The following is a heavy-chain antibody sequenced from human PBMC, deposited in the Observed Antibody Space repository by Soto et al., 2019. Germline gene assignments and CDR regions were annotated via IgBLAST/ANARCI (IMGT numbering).Heavy chain of an antibody. D-gene: IGHD3-10*01. V-gene: IGHV1-69*05. J-gene: IGHJ6*02. CDR3: AAELGFGKLSVV. Sequence: QVQVVQSGVEVRRPGSSVKVSCKASGDTFKNCVISWVRQAPGQGLEWMGGIIPLFGTTDFAQRFPGRLTITTDESTTTAYMELSRLRSEDTATYECAAELGFGKLSVVWGQGTTVIVSS. CDR1: GDTFKNCV. CDR2: IIPLFGTT.